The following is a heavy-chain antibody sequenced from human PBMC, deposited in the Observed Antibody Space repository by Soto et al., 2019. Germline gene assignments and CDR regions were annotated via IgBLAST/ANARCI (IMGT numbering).Heavy chain of an antibody. CDR2: IIPIFGTA. CDR1: GGTFSSYA. V-gene: IGHV1-69*12. J-gene: IGHJ6*02. D-gene: IGHD6-13*01. CDR3: ARSSYGSSWYHPYYGMDV. Sequence: QVQLVQSGAEVKKPGSSVKVSCKASGGTFSSYAISWVRQAPGQGLEWMGGIIPIFGTANYAQKFQGRVRITADESTSTAYMELCSLRSEDTAVYYCARSSYGSSWYHPYYGMDVWGQGTTVTVSS.